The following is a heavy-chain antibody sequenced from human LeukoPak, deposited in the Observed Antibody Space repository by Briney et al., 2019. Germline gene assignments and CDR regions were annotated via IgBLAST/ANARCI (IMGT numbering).Heavy chain of an antibody. CDR2: IYPGDSDT. Sequence: GESLKISCKGSGYSFTNYWIGWVRQMPGKGLEWMGIIYPGDSDTRYSPSFQGQVSISADKSIRTAFLQWSSLKASDTAMYYCARLRGYCSSTSCPYYFDYWGQGTLVTVSS. CDR1: GYSFTNYW. J-gene: IGHJ4*02. CDR3: ARLRGYCSSTSCPYYFDY. D-gene: IGHD2-2*01. V-gene: IGHV5-51*01.